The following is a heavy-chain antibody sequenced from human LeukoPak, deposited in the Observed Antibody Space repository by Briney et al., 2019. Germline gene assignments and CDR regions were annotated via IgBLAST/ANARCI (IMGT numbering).Heavy chain of an antibody. D-gene: IGHD2-15*01. CDR2: IKWNGGST. Sequence: PGGSLRLSCAASGFTFDDYGMSWVRQAPGKGLEWVSRIKWNGGSTGYADSVKGRFTISRDNAKNSLYLQMNSLRAEDTALYYCARDGGDCSGDSCYVDYWGQGTLVTVSS. CDR1: GFTFDDYG. CDR3: ARDGGDCSGDSCYVDY. J-gene: IGHJ4*02. V-gene: IGHV3-20*04.